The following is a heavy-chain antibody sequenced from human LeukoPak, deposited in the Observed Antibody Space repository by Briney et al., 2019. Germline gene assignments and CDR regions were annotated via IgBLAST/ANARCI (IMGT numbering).Heavy chain of an antibody. J-gene: IGHJ5*02. V-gene: IGHV1-2*02. CDR3: ARDPADIIVVPAAIGGYYWFDP. Sequence: GASVKVSCKASGYTFTGCYMHWVRQAPGQGLEWMGWINPNSGGTNYAQKFQGRVTMTRDTSISTAYMELSRLRSDDTAVYCCARDPADIIVVPAAIGGYYWFDPWGQGTLVTVSS. D-gene: IGHD2-2*01. CDR2: INPNSGGT. CDR1: GYTFTGCY.